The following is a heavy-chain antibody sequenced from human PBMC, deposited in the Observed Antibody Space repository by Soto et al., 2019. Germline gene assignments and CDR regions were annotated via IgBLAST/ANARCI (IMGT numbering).Heavy chain of an antibody. Sequence: QVQLVESGGGVVQPGRSLRLSCAASGFTFNHYGMHWVRQAPGKGLEWVAVIWSDGSKKYYGDSVKGRFTISRDDSKNSVYLQMDRLRAEDTAVYYCARDSDTSSHVSQYDNWGQGTLVSVSS. D-gene: IGHD2-2*01. V-gene: IGHV3-33*01. J-gene: IGHJ4*02. CDR2: IWSDGSKK. CDR3: ARDSDTSSHVSQYDN. CDR1: GFTFNHYG.